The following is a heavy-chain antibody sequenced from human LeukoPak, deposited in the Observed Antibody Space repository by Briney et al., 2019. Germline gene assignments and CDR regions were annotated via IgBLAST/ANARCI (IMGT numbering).Heavy chain of an antibody. J-gene: IGHJ5*02. CDR3: ARHRGYCSSTSCSYNWFDP. V-gene: IGHV4-34*01. D-gene: IGHD2-2*03. CDR1: GGSFSGYY. Sequence: SETLSLTCAVYGGSFSGYYWSWIRQPPGKGLEWIGEINHSGSTNYNPSLKSRVTISVDTSKNRFSLKLSSVTAADTAVYYCARHRGYCSSTSCSYNWFDPWGQGTLVTVSS. CDR2: INHSGST.